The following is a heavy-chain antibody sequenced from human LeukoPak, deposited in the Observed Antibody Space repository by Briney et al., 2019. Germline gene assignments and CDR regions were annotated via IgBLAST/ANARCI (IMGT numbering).Heavy chain of an antibody. CDR1: GFTFSSYG. CDR3: AKDRYSSGWYLGPYDY. D-gene: IGHD6-19*01. CDR2: IRYDGSNK. Sequence: GGSLRLSCAASGFTFSSYGMHWVRQAPGKGLEWVAFIRYDGSNKYYADSVKGRSTISRDNSKNTLYLQMNSLRAEDTAVYYCAKDRYSSGWYLGPYDYWGQGTLVTVSS. J-gene: IGHJ4*02. V-gene: IGHV3-30*02.